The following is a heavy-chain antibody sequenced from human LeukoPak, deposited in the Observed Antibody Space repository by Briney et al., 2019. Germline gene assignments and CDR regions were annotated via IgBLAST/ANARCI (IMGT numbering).Heavy chain of an antibody. CDR3: ARGGWFGELLFDY. D-gene: IGHD3-10*01. J-gene: IGHJ4*02. CDR1: GFTLSSYE. CDR2: ISSSASTT. Sequence: GGSLTLSCAASGFTLSSYEMNWVRQAPGKGLEWVSYISSSASTTHYADSVMGRFTISRDNAKNSLYLQMNSLRAEDMALYYCARGGWFGELLFDYWGQGTLVTVSS. V-gene: IGHV3-48*03.